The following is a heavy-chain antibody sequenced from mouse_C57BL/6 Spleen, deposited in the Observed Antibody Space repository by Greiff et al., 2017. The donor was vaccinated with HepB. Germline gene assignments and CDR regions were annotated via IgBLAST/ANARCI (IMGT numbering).Heavy chain of an antibody. J-gene: IGHJ4*01. CDR2: INPYNGGT. CDR1: GYTFTDYY. Sequence: VQLQQSGPVLVKPGASVKMSCKASGYTFTDYYMNWVKQSHGKSLEWIGVINPYNGGTSYNQKFKGKATLTVDKSSSTAYMALNSLTSEDSAVYYCARQDYGSSRYYAMDYWGQGTSVTVSS. V-gene: IGHV1-19*01. CDR3: ARQDYGSSRYYAMDY. D-gene: IGHD1-1*01.